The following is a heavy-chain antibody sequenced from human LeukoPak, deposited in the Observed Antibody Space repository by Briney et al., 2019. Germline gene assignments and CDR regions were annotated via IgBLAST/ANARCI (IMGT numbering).Heavy chain of an antibody. CDR1: GYIFSNYG. V-gene: IGHV1-18*01. CDR3: SRGSGSYYLSFDY. D-gene: IGHD3-10*01. Sequence: ASVQVSCQASGYIFSNYGISWVRQAPGQGLEWMGWITAYNGNTNYAQKFQGRVTMITDTSTSTAYMELRSLRYDDTAVYYCSRGSGSYYLSFDYWGQGTLVTVSS. CDR2: ITAYNGNT. J-gene: IGHJ4*02.